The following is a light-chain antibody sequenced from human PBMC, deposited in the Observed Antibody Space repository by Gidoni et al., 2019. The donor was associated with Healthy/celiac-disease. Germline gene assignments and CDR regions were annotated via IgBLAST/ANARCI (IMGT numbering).Light chain of an antibody. CDR3: QQYNNWPRT. V-gene: IGKV3-15*01. CDR1: QSVSSN. Sequence: IVRTPAPATLSVSPGERATLSCRASQSVSSNLAWYQQKPGQAPRLLIYGASTRATGIPARFSGSGSGTDFTLTISSLQSEDFAVYYCQQYNNWPRTFGQGTKVEIK. J-gene: IGKJ1*01. CDR2: GAS.